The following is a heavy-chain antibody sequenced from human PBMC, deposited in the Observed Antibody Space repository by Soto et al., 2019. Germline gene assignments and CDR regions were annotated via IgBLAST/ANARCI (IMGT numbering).Heavy chain of an antibody. CDR1: GGSISGGGYY. CDR3: ARVLPMITFGGVIAPFDY. V-gene: IGHV4-31*03. CDR2: INHSGST. D-gene: IGHD3-16*01. J-gene: IGHJ4*02. Sequence: SQTLSLTCTVSGGSISGGGYYWSWNHQHPGKGLEWIGEINHSGSTNYNPSLKSRVAISVDTSKNQFSLKLSSVTAADTAVYYCARVLPMITFGGVIAPFDYWGQGTLVTSPQ.